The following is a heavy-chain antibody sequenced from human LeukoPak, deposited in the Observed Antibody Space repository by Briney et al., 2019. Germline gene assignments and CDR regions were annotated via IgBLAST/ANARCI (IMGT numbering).Heavy chain of an antibody. CDR3: ARDRLQYDQANGGDYYYYYGMDV. J-gene: IGHJ6*02. V-gene: IGHV1-69*04. Sequence: ASVKVSCKASGGTFSSYAISWVRQAPGQGLEWMGRIIPILGIANYAQKFQGRVTITADKSTSTAYMELSSLRSEDTAVYYCARDRLQYDQANGGDYYYYYGMDVWGQGTTVTVSS. CDR1: GGTFSSYA. CDR2: IIPILGIA. D-gene: IGHD4-4*01.